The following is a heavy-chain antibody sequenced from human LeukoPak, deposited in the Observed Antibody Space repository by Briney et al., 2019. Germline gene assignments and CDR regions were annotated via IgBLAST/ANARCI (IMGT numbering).Heavy chain of an antibody. CDR1: GFTLSSYS. CDR2: ISSSSSSI. Sequence: PGGSLRLSRAASGFTLSSYSMNWVRQAPGKGLEWISDISSSSSSINYADSVKGRFTISRDNAKNSLYLQMNSLRDEDTAVYYCARGPYGSGSHYYDYWGQGTLVTVSS. D-gene: IGHD3-10*01. J-gene: IGHJ4*02. CDR3: ARGPYGSGSHYYDY. V-gene: IGHV3-48*02.